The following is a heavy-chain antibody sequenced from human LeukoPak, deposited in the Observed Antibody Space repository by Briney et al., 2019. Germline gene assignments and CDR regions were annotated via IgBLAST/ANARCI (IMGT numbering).Heavy chain of an antibody. Sequence: GGSLRLSCAASGFAFSNYGMNWVRQAPGKGLEWVAFIRYDGSNKYYADSVKGRFTISRDNSKNTLYLQMNSLRAEDTAVYYCAKEDTGSHYYYYYMDVWGKGTTVTISS. CDR1: GFAFSNYG. CDR2: IRYDGSNK. J-gene: IGHJ6*03. V-gene: IGHV3-30*02. CDR3: AKEDTGSHYYYYYMDV.